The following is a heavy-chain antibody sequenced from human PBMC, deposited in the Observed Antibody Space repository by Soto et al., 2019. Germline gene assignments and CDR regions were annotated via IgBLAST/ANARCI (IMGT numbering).Heavy chain of an antibody. CDR3: ARAGGSYSSGWYYYYGMDV. Sequence: PSEGRSVTCAFSVGSISISNWWHWFRQPPGKGLEWIGEIYHSGSTNYNPSLKSRVTISVDKSKNQFSLKLSSVTAADTAVYYCARAGGSYSSGWYYYYGMDVWGQGTTVTVSS. CDR2: IYHSGST. V-gene: IGHV4-4*02. J-gene: IGHJ6*01. CDR1: VGSISISNW. D-gene: IGHD6-19*01.